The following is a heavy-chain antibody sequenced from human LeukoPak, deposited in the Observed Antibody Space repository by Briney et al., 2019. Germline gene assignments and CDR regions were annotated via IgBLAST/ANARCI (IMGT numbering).Heavy chain of an antibody. V-gene: IGHV4-39*01. CDR1: GDSISTSKSY. CDR2: IYYTGNT. D-gene: IGHD3/OR15-3a*01. Sequence: SETLSLTCTVSGDSISTSKSYWGWIRQPPLKGLEWIGSIYYTGNTYYNASLKSQVSISIDTSKNQFSLRLTSVTAADTAVYYCARQTGSGLFILPGGQGTLVTVSS. J-gene: IGHJ4*02. CDR3: ARQTGSGLFILP.